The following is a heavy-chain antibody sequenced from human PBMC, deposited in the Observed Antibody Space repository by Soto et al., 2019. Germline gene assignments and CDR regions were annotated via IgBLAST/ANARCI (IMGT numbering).Heavy chain of an antibody. J-gene: IGHJ4*02. CDR2: INHSGST. V-gene: IGHV4-34*01. CDR3: ARGLRGRMVRGAFDY. CDR1: GGSFSGYY. Sequence: QVQLQQWGAGLLKPSETLSLTCAVYGGSFSGYYWSWIRQPPGKGLEWIGEINHSGSTNYNPSLKSRVTISVDTSKNQFSRKLSSVTAADTAVYYCARGLRGRMVRGAFDYWGQGTLVTVSS. D-gene: IGHD3-10*01.